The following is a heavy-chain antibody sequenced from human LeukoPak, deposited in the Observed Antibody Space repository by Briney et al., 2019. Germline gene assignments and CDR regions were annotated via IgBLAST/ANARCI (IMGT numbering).Heavy chain of an antibody. V-gene: IGHV3-7*01. CDR1: GFTFSSNW. Sequence: GGSLRLSCAASGFTFSSNWMSWVRQAPGKGLEWVANINEDGSDKYYVDSVKGRFTISRDNAKNSLYLQMNSLRAEDTAVYYCTRIDGDWGQGTLVTVSS. CDR2: INEDGSDK. CDR3: TRIDGD. J-gene: IGHJ4*02. D-gene: IGHD3-10*01.